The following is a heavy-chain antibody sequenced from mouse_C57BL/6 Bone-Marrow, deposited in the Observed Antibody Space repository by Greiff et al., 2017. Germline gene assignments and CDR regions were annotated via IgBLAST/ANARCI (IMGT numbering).Heavy chain of an antibody. J-gene: IGHJ2*01. CDR1: GYTFTSYG. V-gene: IGHV1-81*01. CDR2: IYPRSGNT. D-gene: IGHD3-2*02. Sequence: QVQLQQSGAELARPGASVKLSCKASGYTFTSYGISWVKQRTGQGLEWIGEIYPRSGNTYYNEKFKGKATLTADKSSSTAYMELRSLTSEDSAVYFCAGPRQLRAYFDYWGQGTTLTVSS. CDR3: AGPRQLRAYFDY.